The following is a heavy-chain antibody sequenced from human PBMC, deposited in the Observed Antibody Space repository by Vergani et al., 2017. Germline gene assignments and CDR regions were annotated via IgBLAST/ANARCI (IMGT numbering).Heavy chain of an antibody. CDR1: GYTFATHG. CDR3: ARARAAYAPFDY. V-gene: IGHV1-18*01. Sequence: VQLVQSGAEVKKSGASVTVSCRTSGYTFATHGVSWVRQAPGQGLEWMGWISTHYGNANYARKFQDRVTMTTDTSTSTAFMELRSLRSDDAAIYYCARARAAYAPFDYWGQGTLVTVSS. CDR2: ISTHYGNA. D-gene: IGHD6-25*01. J-gene: IGHJ4*02.